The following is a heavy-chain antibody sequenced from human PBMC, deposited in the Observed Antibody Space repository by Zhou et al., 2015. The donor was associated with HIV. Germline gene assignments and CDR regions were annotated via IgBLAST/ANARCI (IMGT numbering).Heavy chain of an antibody. V-gene: IGHV1-69*06. D-gene: IGHD1-1*01. CDR2: LIPLFETP. CDR1: GGAFSDFA. J-gene: IGHJ4*02. Sequence: QVQLVQSGAELKKPGSSVKVSCRTSGGAFSDFAINWVRQAPGQGLEWMGSLIPLFETPNYAQKFQGRVSITADTSTSTAYMELSSLTSEDTAVYYCARELERPGWRRYFDYWGQGTLVTVSS. CDR3: ARELERPGWRRYFDY.